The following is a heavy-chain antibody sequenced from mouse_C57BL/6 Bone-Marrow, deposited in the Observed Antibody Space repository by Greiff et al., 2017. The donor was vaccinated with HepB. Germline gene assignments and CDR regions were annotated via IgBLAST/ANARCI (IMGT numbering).Heavy chain of an antibody. Sequence: EVHLVESGGDLVKPGGSLKLSCAASGFTFSSYGMSWVRQTPDKRLEWVATISSSGSYTYYPDSVKGRFTISRDNAKNTLYLQMSSLKSEDTAMYYCARPLNWDAYFDVWGTGTTVTVSS. J-gene: IGHJ1*03. CDR1: GFTFSSYG. CDR2: ISSSGSYT. CDR3: ARPLNWDAYFDV. D-gene: IGHD4-1*01. V-gene: IGHV5-6*01.